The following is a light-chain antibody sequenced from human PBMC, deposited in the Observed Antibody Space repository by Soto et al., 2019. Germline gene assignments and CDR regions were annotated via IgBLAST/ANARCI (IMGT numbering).Light chain of an antibody. V-gene: IGLV2-14*01. Sequence: QSALAQPASVSGSPGRSITISYTGTSSDVGGQKYVSWYQQHPGKAPKLIIYEVSNRPSGVSNRFSGSKSGNTASLTISGLLADDEADYYCSSFTSNFGYVFGIGTKVTV. CDR1: SSDVGGQKY. CDR3: SSFTSNFGYV. J-gene: IGLJ1*01. CDR2: EVS.